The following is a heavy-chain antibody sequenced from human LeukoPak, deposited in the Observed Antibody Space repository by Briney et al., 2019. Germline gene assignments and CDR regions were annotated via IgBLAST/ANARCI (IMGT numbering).Heavy chain of an antibody. CDR1: GFSLSDYY. CDR2: TRNKANSYTT. V-gene: IGHV3-72*01. Sequence: GGSLRLSCAASGFSLSDYYMDWVRQAPGKGLKWVGRTRNKANSYTTEYAASVKGRFTVSRDDSKISLYLQMNSLKTEDTAVYYCARGQFGSGGYQNSDYWGQGTLVTVSS. CDR3: ARGQFGSGGYQNSDY. J-gene: IGHJ4*02. D-gene: IGHD6-19*01.